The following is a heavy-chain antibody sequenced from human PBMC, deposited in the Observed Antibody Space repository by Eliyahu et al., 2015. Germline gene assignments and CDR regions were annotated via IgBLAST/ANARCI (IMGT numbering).Heavy chain of an antibody. D-gene: IGHD4-17*01. CDR1: GXXXSINA. CDR3: AKGASGDYRFFDT. Sequence: EVQLLESGGGLVQPGGSLRLXCXASGXXXSINAXSWVRQXPGKGLDWVSTMTGSGGXIFYADSVKGRFTISRDNSKNILYLQTNSMRAEDTAVYYCAKGASGDYRFFDTWGQGTLVTVSS. J-gene: IGHJ4*02. V-gene: IGHV3-23*01. CDR2: MTGSGGXI.